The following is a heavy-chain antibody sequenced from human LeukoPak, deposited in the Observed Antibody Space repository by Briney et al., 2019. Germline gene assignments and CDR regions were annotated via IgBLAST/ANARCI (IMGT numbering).Heavy chain of an antibody. CDR2: MYHSGST. Sequence: SETLSLTCAVSGGSMSSGGYSGSWIRQPRGRGVEWIGYMYHSGSTYYNPSLKSRVTISVDRSKNQFSLKLSSVTAADTAVYYCASAHPLVPAAKGYYGMDVWGQGTTVTVPS. CDR3: ASAHPLVPAAKGYYGMDV. J-gene: IGHJ6*02. D-gene: IGHD2-2*01. CDR1: GGSMSSGGYS. V-gene: IGHV4-30-2*01.